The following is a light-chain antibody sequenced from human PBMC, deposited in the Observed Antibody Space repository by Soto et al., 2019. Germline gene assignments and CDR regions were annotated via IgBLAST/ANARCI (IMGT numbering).Light chain of an antibody. CDR2: AAS. CDR1: QSISSY. V-gene: IGKV1-39*01. CDR3: QPSYSTLT. Sequence: DIQMTQSPSSLSASVGDRVTITCRASQSISSYLNWYQQKPGKAPKLLIYAASSLQSGVPSRFSGSRSGTDFTLTISSLQPEDFATYYCQPSYSTLTFGGGTKVEIK. J-gene: IGKJ4*01.